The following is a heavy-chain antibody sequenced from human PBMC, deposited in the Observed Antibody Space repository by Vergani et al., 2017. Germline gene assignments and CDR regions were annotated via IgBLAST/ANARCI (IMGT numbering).Heavy chain of an antibody. CDR2: IFPSGNS. CDR3: ARASXRSLVGYYYYMDV. J-gene: IGHJ6*03. Sequence: QLQLQESGSGLVKPSQTLALTCAVSGDSITNGGFSWNWIRQPPGKGPEWIGYIFPSGNSDYNPSLKNRVSISLDKSKNQFSLWVNSVTAADTAVYFCARASXRSLVGYYYYMDVWGKGKTVVVSS. V-gene: IGHV4-30-2*01. D-gene: IGHD3-16*02. CDR1: GDSITNGGFS.